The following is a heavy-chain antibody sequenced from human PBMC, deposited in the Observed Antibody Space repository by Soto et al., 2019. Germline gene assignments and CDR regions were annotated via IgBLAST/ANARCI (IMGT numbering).Heavy chain of an antibody. CDR1: GGSITSGGYY. J-gene: IGHJ4*02. Sequence: SETLSLTCSVSGGSITSGGYYWNWIRQHPGKGLEWIGYIYYGGTTYYNPSLESRVTISADTSENQFSLKVNSVTVADTAVYYCASTYYTGSSGPFDYWGQGTLVTVSS. V-gene: IGHV4-31*03. CDR3: ASTYYTGSSGPFDY. CDR2: IYYGGTT. D-gene: IGHD3-22*01.